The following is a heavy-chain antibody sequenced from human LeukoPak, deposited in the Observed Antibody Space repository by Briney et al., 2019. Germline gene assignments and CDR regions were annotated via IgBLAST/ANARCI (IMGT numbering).Heavy chain of an antibody. CDR1: GFTFSNYG. J-gene: IGHJ4*02. Sequence: PGGSLRLSCAASGFTFSNYGVHWVRQAPGKGLEWVAVIRYDGSTKHYADSVKGRFTISRDNSKNTVYLEMNSLRAEDTAVYYCARAYSRESGYDFVFENWGQGTLVSVSS. CDR2: IRYDGSTK. V-gene: IGHV3-33*01. CDR3: ARAYSRESGYDFVFEN. D-gene: IGHD5-12*01.